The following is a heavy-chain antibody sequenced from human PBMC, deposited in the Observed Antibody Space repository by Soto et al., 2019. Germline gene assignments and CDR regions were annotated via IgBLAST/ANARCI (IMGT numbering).Heavy chain of an antibody. CDR2: IWYDGSNK. CDR3: ARDGDGMPYWYFDL. CDR1: GFTFSSYG. Sequence: GSLRLSCAASGFTFSSYGMHWVRQAPGKGLEWVAVIWYDGSNKYYADSVKGRFTISRDNSKNTLYLQMNSLRAEDTAVYYCARDGDGMPYWYFDLWGRGTLVTVSS. V-gene: IGHV3-33*01. J-gene: IGHJ2*01. D-gene: IGHD7-27*01.